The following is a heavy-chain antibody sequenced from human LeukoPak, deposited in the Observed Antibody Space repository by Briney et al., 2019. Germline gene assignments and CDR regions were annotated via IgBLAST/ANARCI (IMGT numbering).Heavy chain of an antibody. CDR1: GGSISSCY. V-gene: IGHV4-4*07. CDR2: IYTSGST. Sequence: SETLSLTCTVSGGSISSCYWSWIRQPAGKGLEWIGRIYTSGSTNYNPSLKSRVTMSVDTSKNQFSLKLSSVTAADTAVYYCARDRPNVDSTGYYSRHDAFDIWGQGTIVTVSS. J-gene: IGHJ3*02. CDR3: ARDRPNVDSTGYYSRHDAFDI. D-gene: IGHD3-22*01.